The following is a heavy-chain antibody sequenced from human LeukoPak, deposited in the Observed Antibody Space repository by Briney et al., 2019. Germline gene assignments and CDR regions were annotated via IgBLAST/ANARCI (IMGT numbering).Heavy chain of an antibody. CDR3: ATWSNAWEFDY. D-gene: IGHD1-26*01. CDR2: IDEDGSDK. Sequence: GGSLRLSCAASGFTFSSSWMTWVRQAPGKGLEWVAHIDEDGSDKYYVDSVTGRFSISRDNTKNSLYLRMSSLRAEDTAVYYCATWSNAWEFDYWGQGPLVSVSS. V-gene: IGHV3-7*05. J-gene: IGHJ4*02. CDR1: GFTFSSSW.